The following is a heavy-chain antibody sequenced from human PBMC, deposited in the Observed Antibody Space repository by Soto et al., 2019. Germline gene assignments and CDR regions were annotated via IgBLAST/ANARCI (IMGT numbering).Heavy chain of an antibody. CDR1: GYSFTSYW. CDR3: ARAQSITIFGVVIKLDAFDI. Sequence: GESLKISCKGSGYSFTSYWIGWVRQMPGKGLEWMGIIYPGDSDTRYSPSFQGQVTISADKSISTAYLQWSSLKASDTAMYYCARAQSITIFGVVIKLDAFDIWGQGTMVTVSS. D-gene: IGHD3-3*01. V-gene: IGHV5-51*01. J-gene: IGHJ3*02. CDR2: IYPGDSDT.